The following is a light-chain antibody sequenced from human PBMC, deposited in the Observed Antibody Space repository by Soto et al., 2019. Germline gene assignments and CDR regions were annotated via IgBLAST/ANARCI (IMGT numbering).Light chain of an antibody. CDR3: CSYTSSSIRV. Sequence: QSVLTQPPSVSGAPGQRVTISCTGSSSNLGAGYDVHWYQQSPRTAPKLLIYGNIKRPSGVPDRFSGSKSGNTASLTISGLQADDEADYYCCSYTSSSIRVFGGGTKLTVL. CDR2: GNI. J-gene: IGLJ3*02. V-gene: IGLV1-40*01. CDR1: SSNLGAGYD.